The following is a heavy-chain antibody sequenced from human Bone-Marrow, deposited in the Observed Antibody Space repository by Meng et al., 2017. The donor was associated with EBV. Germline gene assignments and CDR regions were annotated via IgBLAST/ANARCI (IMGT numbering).Heavy chain of an antibody. V-gene: IGHV3-23*01. CDR1: GFSFGSYA. CDR3: ANRLAGAFDY. Sequence: GLLLEAGGGLYQPGGAPRLCVAAPGFSFGSYAISWVRQAPGKGLEWVSAISGSGGSTYYADSVKGRFTIYRDNSKNTLYLQMNSLRAEDTAVYYCANRLAGAFDYWGQGTLVTVSS. J-gene: IGHJ4*02. CDR2: ISGSGGST.